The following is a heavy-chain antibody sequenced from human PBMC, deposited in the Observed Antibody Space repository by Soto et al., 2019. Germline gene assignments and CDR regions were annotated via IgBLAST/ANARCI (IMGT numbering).Heavy chain of an antibody. D-gene: IGHD1-26*01. CDR2: INAGNGNT. Sequence: ASVKVSCKASGYTFTSYAMHWVRQAPGQRLEWMGWINAGNGNTKYSQKFQGRVTITRDTSASTAYMELSSLRSEDTAVYYCARDIVGARPFAYWGQGTLVTVSS. CDR3: ARDIVGARPFAY. J-gene: IGHJ4*02. CDR1: GYTFTSYA. V-gene: IGHV1-3*01.